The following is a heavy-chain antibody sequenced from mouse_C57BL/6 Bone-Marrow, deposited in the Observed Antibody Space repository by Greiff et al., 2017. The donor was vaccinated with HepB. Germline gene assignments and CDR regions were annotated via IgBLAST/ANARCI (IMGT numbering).Heavy chain of an antibody. J-gene: IGHJ2*01. CDR2: IYPRSGNT. CDR3: ARDYDYAQYFDY. Sequence: QVQLQQSGAELARPGASVKLSCKASGYTFTSYGISWVKQRTGQGLEWIGEIYPRSGNTYYNEKFKGKATLTADKSSSTAYMELRSLTSEDSAVYFCARDYDYAQYFDYWGQGTTLTVSS. D-gene: IGHD2-4*01. V-gene: IGHV1-81*01. CDR1: GYTFTSYG.